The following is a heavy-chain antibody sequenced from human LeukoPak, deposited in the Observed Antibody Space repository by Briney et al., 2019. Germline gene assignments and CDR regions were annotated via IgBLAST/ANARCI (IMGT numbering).Heavy chain of an antibody. CDR3: ARHDLGYCSGGSCPVYYFYYMDV. Sequence: GESLKISCKGSGYSFTNHWIAWVRRMPGKGLEWMGIIYPGDSDTRYSPSFQGQVTISVDKSISTAYLQWSGLKASDTAIYYCARHDLGYCSGGSCPVYYFYYMDVWGKGTTVTVSS. D-gene: IGHD2-15*01. V-gene: IGHV5-51*01. J-gene: IGHJ6*03. CDR2: IYPGDSDT. CDR1: GYSFTNHW.